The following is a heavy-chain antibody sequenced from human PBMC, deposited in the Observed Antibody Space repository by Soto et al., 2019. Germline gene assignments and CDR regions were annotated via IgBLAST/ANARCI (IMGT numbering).Heavy chain of an antibody. V-gene: IGHV4-39*01. J-gene: IGHJ6*02. D-gene: IGHD1-26*01. CDR1: GGSISSSSYY. Sequence: SDNLSLTCTVSGGSISSSSYYWGWIRQPPGKGLEWIGSIYYSGSTDYNPSLKNRVTISVHTSKNQFSLKLSSVTAADTAVYYCARHLSLVGATWIYYGMDVWGQGTTVTVSS. CDR3: ARHLSLVGATWIYYGMDV. CDR2: IYYSGST.